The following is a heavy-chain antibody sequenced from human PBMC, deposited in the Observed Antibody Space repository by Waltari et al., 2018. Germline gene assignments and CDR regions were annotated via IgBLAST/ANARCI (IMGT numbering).Heavy chain of an antibody. J-gene: IGHJ4*02. CDR1: GVTVSNNY. CDR3: ARNQVETALGY. D-gene: IGHD2-21*02. CDR2: IYSGGTT. Sequence: EVQLVESGGGLIQPGGSLRLSCVASGVTVSNNYMTWLRPAPGKGLGLVSLIYSGGTTYYADSVRGRFTISRDGSKNTVYLQMNSLRAEDTAVYFCARNQVETALGYWGQGTLVTVSS. V-gene: IGHV3-53*01.